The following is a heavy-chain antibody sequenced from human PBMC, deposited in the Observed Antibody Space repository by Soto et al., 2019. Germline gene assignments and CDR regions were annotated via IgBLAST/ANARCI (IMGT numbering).Heavy chain of an antibody. V-gene: IGHV3-11*06. CDR1: GFTFSDYY. CDR3: ARDRRNDVDYFDY. J-gene: IGHJ4*02. D-gene: IGHD1-1*01. CDR2: ISSSSSYT. Sequence: QVQLVESGGGLVKPGGSLRLSCAASGFTFSDYYMSWIRQAPGKGPEWVSYISSSSSYTNYADSVKGRFTISRDNAKNSLYLQMNSLRAEDTAVYYCARDRRNDVDYFDYWGQGTLVTVSS.